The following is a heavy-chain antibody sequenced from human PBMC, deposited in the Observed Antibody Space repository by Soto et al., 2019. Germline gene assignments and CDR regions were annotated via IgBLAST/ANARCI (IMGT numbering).Heavy chain of an antibody. V-gene: IGHV4-59*08. CDR3: ARQTIYYDILTGYAGPYYYYGMDV. CDR1: GGSISSYY. CDR2: IYYSGST. D-gene: IGHD3-9*01. J-gene: IGHJ6*02. Sequence: PSETLSLTCTVSGGSISSYYWSWIRQPPGKGLEWIGYIYYSGSTNYNPSLKSRVTISVDTSKNQFSLKLSSVTAADTAVYYCARQTIYYDILTGYAGPYYYYGMDVWGQGTTVTVSS.